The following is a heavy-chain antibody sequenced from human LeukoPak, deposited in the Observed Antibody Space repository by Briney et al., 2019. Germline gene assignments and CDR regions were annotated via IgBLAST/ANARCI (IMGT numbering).Heavy chain of an antibody. Sequence: SETLSLTCTVSGGSISSYYWSWIRQPPGKGLEWIGYIYYSGSTNYNPSLKSRVTMSVDTSKNQFSLKLSSVTIADTAVYYCARHYYDSSGYLRAFDYLGQGTLVTVSS. D-gene: IGHD3-22*01. V-gene: IGHV4-59*01. J-gene: IGHJ4*02. CDR3: ARHYYDSSGYLRAFDY. CDR2: IYYSGST. CDR1: GGSISSYY.